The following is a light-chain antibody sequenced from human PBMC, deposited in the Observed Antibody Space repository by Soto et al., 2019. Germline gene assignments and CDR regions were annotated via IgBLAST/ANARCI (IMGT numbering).Light chain of an antibody. Sequence: EIVMTQSPATLSVSPGERATLSCRASQSVSSNLVWYQQKPGQAPRLLIYGASTRATGIPARFSGSGSGTEFTLTISILQSEDFAVYCCQQYNSWPPWSFGQGTKVEIK. CDR1: QSVSSN. CDR3: QQYNSWPPWS. V-gene: IGKV3-15*01. J-gene: IGKJ1*01. CDR2: GAS.